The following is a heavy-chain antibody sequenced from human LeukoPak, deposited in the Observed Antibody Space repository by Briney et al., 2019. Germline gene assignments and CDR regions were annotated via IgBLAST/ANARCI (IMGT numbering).Heavy chain of an antibody. Sequence: SETLSLTCAVSGGSIGSGDYSWSWIRQPPGKGLEWIGYIYHSGSTYYNPSLKSRVTISVDTSKNQFSLNLYSVTAADTAVYYCARDYGGAFDIWGQGTMVTVSS. J-gene: IGHJ3*02. CDR2: IYHSGST. CDR1: GGSIGSGDYS. CDR3: ARDYGGAFDI. V-gene: IGHV4-30-2*01. D-gene: IGHD4-23*01.